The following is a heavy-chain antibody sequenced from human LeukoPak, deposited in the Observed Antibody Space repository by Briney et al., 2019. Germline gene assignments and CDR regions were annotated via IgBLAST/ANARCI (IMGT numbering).Heavy chain of an antibody. D-gene: IGHD6-13*01. CDR2: IYYSGST. J-gene: IGHJ3*02. Sequence: SETLSLTCTVSGGSISSGGYYWSWIRQHPGKGLEWIGYIYYSGSTNYNPSLKSRVTISVDTSKNQFSLKLNSVTAADTAVYYCASQSSSWYRGSAFDIWGQGTMVTVSS. CDR1: GGSISSGGYY. CDR3: ASQSSSWYRGSAFDI. V-gene: IGHV4-61*08.